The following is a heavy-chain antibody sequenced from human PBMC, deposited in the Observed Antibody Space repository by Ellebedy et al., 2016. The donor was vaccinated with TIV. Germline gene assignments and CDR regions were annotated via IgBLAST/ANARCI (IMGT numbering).Heavy chain of an antibody. V-gene: IGHV3-33*08. J-gene: IGHJ4*02. Sequence: PGGSLRLSCAASGFTFSSYGMHWVRQAPGKGLEWVAVIWYDGSNKYYVDSVKGRFTISRDNSKNTLYLQMNSLRAEDTAVYYCARDPTARSTVTGLGDYWGQGTLVTVSS. CDR3: ARDPTARSTVTGLGDY. D-gene: IGHD4-17*01. CDR1: GFTFSSYG. CDR2: IWYDGSNK.